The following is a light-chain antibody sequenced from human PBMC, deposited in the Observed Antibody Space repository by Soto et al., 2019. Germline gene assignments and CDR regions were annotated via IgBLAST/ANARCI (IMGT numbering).Light chain of an antibody. V-gene: IGKV3D-20*02. CDR2: GAS. J-gene: IGKJ5*01. Sequence: DIVSTQSPGTLSLSPGERATLSCRASQTVSSSSLAWYQQKPGQAPRLLIFGASTRAAGVPDRFTGGGSGTDFSLTIRRLEPEDFSVYYCQQRYNWPITFGQGTRLEIK. CDR3: QQRYNWPIT. CDR1: QTVSSSS.